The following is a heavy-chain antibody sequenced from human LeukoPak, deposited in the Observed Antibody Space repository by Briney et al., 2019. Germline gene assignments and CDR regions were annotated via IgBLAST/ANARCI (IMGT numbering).Heavy chain of an antibody. D-gene: IGHD4/OR15-4a*01. J-gene: IGHJ4*02. V-gene: IGHV1-2*02. CDR2: INPNSVGT. CDR3: ARDEPTRRPVGASDY. CDR1: GYTFTDYY. Sequence: ASVKVSCKASGYTFTDYYIYWVRQAPGQGLEWMGWINPNSVGTNSAQKFQGRVTMTRDKSISTAYMELRRLRSDDTAVYYCARDEPTRRPVGASDYWGQGTLVTVSS.